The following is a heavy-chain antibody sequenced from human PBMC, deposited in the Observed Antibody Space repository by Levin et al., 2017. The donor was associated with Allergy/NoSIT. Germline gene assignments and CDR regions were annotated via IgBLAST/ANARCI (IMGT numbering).Heavy chain of an antibody. J-gene: IGHJ4*02. D-gene: IGHD5-24*01. V-gene: IGHV3-11*01. Sequence: PSETLSLTCAASGFTFSDYYMSWIRQAPGKGLEWVSYISSSGSTIYYADSVKGRFTISRDNAKNSLYLQMNSLRAEDTAVYYCARGYRWKRDDFDYFDYWGQGTLVTVSS. CDR2: ISSSGSTI. CDR3: ARGYRWKRDDFDYFDY. CDR1: GFTFSDYY.